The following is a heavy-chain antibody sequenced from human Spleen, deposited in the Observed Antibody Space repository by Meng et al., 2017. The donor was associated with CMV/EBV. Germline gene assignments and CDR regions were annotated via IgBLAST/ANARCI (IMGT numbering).Heavy chain of an antibody. Sequence: GGSLRLSCAASGFTFSSYEMNWVRQAPGKGLEWVSYISSSGSTIYYADSVKGRFTISRDNAKNSLYLQMNSLRAEDTAVYYCARTTLVPRGYYYYGMDVWGQGTTVTVSS. CDR1: GFTFSSYE. J-gene: IGHJ6*02. D-gene: IGHD6-13*01. V-gene: IGHV3-48*03. CDR2: ISSSGSTI. CDR3: ARTTLVPRGYYYYGMDV.